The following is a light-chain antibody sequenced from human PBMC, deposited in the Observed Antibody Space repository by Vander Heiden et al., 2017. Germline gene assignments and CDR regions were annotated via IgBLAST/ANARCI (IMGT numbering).Light chain of an antibody. CDR2: KAS. J-gene: IGKJ1*01. Sequence: DIQMTQSPSTLSASVGDRVTIPCRASQSISSWLDWYQQKSVKAPKLLIYKASSFESGVPSRFSRSRSGREFTLTSIILQADDFATYSGQQYNSYWTFGQGTKVEIK. CDR1: QSISSW. V-gene: IGKV1-5*03. CDR3: QQYNSYWT.